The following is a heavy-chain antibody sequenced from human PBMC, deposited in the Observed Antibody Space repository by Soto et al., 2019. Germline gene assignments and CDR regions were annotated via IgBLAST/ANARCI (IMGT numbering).Heavy chain of an antibody. J-gene: IGHJ4*02. D-gene: IGHD1-26*01. Sequence: QVQLVQSGAEVKKPGASVKVSCKASGYTFTNYGISWVRQAPGQGLEWMGWISANNGNTNYAQKLQGRGTMTTDTATSTASMELRTLRSDDTAVYDCARDRGSYALDYGGQGALGNVSS. CDR1: GYTFTNYG. CDR2: ISANNGNT. V-gene: IGHV1-18*01. CDR3: ARDRGSYALDY.